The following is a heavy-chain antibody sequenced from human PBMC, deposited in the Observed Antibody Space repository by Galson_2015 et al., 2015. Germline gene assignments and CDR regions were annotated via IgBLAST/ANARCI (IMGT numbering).Heavy chain of an antibody. D-gene: IGHD3-16*02. CDR1: GYTFTGYY. V-gene: IGHV1-2*06. Sequence: SVKVSCKASGYTFTGYYIHWVRQAPGQGLQWLGRINPYSGDTNYTQEFQGRVTMTRDTSISTAYMELSRLRSDDTAVYYCAKDRKTYDYMRETDRYLADYWGQGTLVTDSS. CDR2: INPYSGDT. CDR3: AKDRKTYDYMRETDRYLADY. J-gene: IGHJ4*02.